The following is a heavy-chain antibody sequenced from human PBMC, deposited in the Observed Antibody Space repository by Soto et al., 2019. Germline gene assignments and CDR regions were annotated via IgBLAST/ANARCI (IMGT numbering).Heavy chain of an antibody. CDR1: GFTFSNYA. CDR2: ISSHGDST. Sequence: GGSVRLSCAASGFTFSNYAMHWVRQAPGKGLEYVSAISSHGDSTYYANSVKGRFTISRDNSKNTLYLQMGSLRTEDMAVYYCARRDGYNSDYWGQGT. CDR3: ARRDGYNSDY. D-gene: IGHD5-12*01. J-gene: IGHJ4*02. V-gene: IGHV3-64*01.